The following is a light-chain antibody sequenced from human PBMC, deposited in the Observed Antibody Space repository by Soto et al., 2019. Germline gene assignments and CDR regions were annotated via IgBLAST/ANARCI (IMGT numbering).Light chain of an antibody. CDR2: EAS. CDR3: QQYDRLPLT. Sequence: DTQMTQSPSSLSASVGDRVTIACQASDDIRNYLNWYQQKPGKAPKLLIDEASHLEAGVQSRFSGSGSGTDFTFTISSLQTEDIATYYCQQYDRLPLTFGGGNKVEI. J-gene: IGKJ4*01. V-gene: IGKV1-33*01. CDR1: DDIRNY.